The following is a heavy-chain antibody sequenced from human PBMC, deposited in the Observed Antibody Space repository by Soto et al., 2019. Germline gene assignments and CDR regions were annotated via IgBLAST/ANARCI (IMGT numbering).Heavy chain of an antibody. V-gene: IGHV1-18*01. D-gene: IGHD1-1*01. Sequence: QVHLVQSGAEVKKPGASVKVSCKGSGYGFTTYGITCVRQAPGQGLEWMAWISAHNGNTNYAQKLQGRVTVTRDTSTSTAYMELRSRRSDDTAVYYCARGRYGDYWGQGALVTVSS. J-gene: IGHJ4*02. CDR1: GYGFTTYG. CDR3: ARGRYGDY. CDR2: ISAHNGNT.